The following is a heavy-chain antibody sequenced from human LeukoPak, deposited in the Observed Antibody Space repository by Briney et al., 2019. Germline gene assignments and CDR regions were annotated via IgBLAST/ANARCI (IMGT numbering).Heavy chain of an antibody. J-gene: IGHJ4*02. CDR3: ARGISITMIVVVKWGRRYYFDY. V-gene: IGHV4-34*01. CDR2: INHSGGT. CDR1: GGSFSGYY. D-gene: IGHD3-22*01. Sequence: PSETLSLTCAVYGGSFSGYYWSWIRQPPGKGLEWIGEINHSGGTNYNPSLKSRVTISVDTSKNQFSLKLSSVTAADTAVYYCARGISITMIVVVKWGRRYYFDYWGQGTLVTVSS.